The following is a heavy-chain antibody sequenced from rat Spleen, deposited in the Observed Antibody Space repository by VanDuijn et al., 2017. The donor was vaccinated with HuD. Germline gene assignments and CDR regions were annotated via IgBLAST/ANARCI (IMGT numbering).Heavy chain of an antibody. CDR3: TRGYAHY. D-gene: IGHD1-12*01. V-gene: IGHV5-20*01. CDR2: ISYDGGST. CDR1: GFSFSTSG. Sequence: EVQLVESGGGLVQPGRSMKLSCTASGFSFSTSGMAWVRQAPKKGLEWVAYISYDGGSTFYRDSVKGRFTISRDNAKSSLYLQMDSLRSEDTATYYCTRGYAHYWGQGVMVTVSS. J-gene: IGHJ2*01.